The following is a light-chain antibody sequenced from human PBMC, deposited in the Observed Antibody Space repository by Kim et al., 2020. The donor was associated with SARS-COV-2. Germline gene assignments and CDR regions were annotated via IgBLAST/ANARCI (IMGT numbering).Light chain of an antibody. CDR2: VNSDGSH. CDR3: QTWPTDMHV. Sequence: ASGRLTCTLSSAQSNYDIVWNQQQPERGPRYWMKVNSDGSHVKGDAIPDRFSGSSSGAERYLTISSLQSEDEGDYYCQTWPTDMHVFGGGTQLTVL. J-gene: IGLJ3*02. CDR1: SAQSNYD. V-gene: IGLV4-69*01.